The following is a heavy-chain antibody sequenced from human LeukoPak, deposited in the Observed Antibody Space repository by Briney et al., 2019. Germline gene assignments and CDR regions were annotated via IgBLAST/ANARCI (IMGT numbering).Heavy chain of an antibody. J-gene: IGHJ4*02. CDR3: ARDEGIIRFLEWLPRDYFDY. D-gene: IGHD3-3*01. Sequence: GGSLRLSCAASGFTFNSYGMHWVRQAPGKGLEWVAFIRYDGTNTYYADSVKGRFTISRDNSKNTLYLQMNSLRSDDTAVYYCARDEGIIRFLEWLPRDYFDYWGQGTLVTVSS. CDR1: GFTFNSYG. CDR2: IRYDGTNT. V-gene: IGHV3-30*02.